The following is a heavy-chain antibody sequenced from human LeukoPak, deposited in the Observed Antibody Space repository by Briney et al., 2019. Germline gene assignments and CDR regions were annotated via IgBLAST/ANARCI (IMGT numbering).Heavy chain of an antibody. V-gene: IGHV4-30-2*01. J-gene: IGHJ3*02. D-gene: IGHD3-3*01. Sequence: SETLSLTCTVSGGSISSGGYYWSWIRQPPGKGLEWIGYIYHSGSTYYNPSLKSRVTISVDRSKNQFSLKLSSVTAADTAVYYCARARDLRFLEWLLYEGANAFDIWGQGTMVTVSS. CDR1: GGSISSGGYY. CDR2: IYHSGST. CDR3: ARARDLRFLEWLLYEGANAFDI.